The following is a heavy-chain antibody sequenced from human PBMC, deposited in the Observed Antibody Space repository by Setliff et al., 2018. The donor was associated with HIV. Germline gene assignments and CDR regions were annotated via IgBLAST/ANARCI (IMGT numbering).Heavy chain of an antibody. CDR3: ARHDTVGAIYYYGMDV. CDR1: GYSFTSYW. J-gene: IGHJ6*02. CDR2: IYPGDSDT. Sequence: GESLKISCKGSGYSFTSYWIGWVRQMPGKGLEWMGIIYPGDSDTRYSPSFQGQVTISADKSISTAYLQWSSLKASDTAMYYCARHDTVGAIYYYGMDVWGQGTTVTVSS. V-gene: IGHV5-51*01. D-gene: IGHD1-26*01.